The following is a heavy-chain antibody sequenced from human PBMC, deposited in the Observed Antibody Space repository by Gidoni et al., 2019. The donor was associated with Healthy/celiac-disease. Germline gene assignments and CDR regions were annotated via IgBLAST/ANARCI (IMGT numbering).Heavy chain of an antibody. D-gene: IGHD2-15*01. V-gene: IGHV3-49*03. CDR3: TRALGYCSGGSCYFDY. Sequence: EVQLVESGGGLVQPGRFLRLSCTASRFTIGDYAMSWFRQAPGKGLEWVGFIRSKAYGGTTEYAASVKGRFTISRDDSKSIAYLQMNSLKTEDTAVYYCTRALGYCSGGSCYFDYWGQGTLVTVSS. CDR2: IRSKAYGGTT. J-gene: IGHJ4*02. CDR1: RFTIGDYA.